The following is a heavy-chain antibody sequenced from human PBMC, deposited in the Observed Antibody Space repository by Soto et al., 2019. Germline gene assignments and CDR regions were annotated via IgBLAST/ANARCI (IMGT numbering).Heavy chain of an antibody. CDR3: ARVFRGKVATGPYWYFDL. CDR1: GYTFTSYG. Sequence: ASVKVSCKASGYTFTSYGISWVRQAPGQGLEWMGWISAYNGNTNYAQKLQGRVTMTTDTSTSTAYMELRSLRSDDTAVYYCARVFRGKVATGPYWYFDLWGRGTLVTSPQ. V-gene: IGHV1-18*01. D-gene: IGHD5-12*01. J-gene: IGHJ2*01. CDR2: ISAYNGNT.